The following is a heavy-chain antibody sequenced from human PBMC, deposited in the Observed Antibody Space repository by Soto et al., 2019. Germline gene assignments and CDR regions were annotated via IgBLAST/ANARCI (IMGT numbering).Heavy chain of an antibody. D-gene: IGHD6-6*01. Sequence: GGSLRLSCAASGFTFSSYAMHWVRQAPGKGLEWVAVISYDGSNKYYADSVKGRFTISRDNSKNTLYLQMNSLRAEDTAVYYCARDRGGDSSSFPTGYFDYWGQGTLVTVSS. CDR2: ISYDGSNK. V-gene: IGHV3-30-3*01. CDR1: GFTFSSYA. J-gene: IGHJ4*02. CDR3: ARDRGGDSSSFPTGYFDY.